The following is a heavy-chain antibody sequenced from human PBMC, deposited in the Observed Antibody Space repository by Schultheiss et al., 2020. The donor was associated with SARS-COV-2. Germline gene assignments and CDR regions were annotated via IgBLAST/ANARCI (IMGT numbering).Heavy chain of an antibody. J-gene: IGHJ6*02. CDR3: AREGYCSSTSCYRPYYYYYGMDV. Sequence: SVKVSCKASGYTFTSYGISWVRQAPGQGLEWMGRIIPILGIANYAQKFQGRVTITADKSTSTAYMELSSLRSEDTAVYYCAREGYCSSTSCYRPYYYYYGMDVWGQGTTVTVSS. D-gene: IGHD2-2*01. CDR1: GYTFTSYG. CDR2: IIPILGIA. V-gene: IGHV1-69*04.